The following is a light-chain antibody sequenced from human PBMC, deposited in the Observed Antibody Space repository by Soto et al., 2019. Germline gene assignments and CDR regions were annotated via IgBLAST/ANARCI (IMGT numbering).Light chain of an antibody. CDR1: SSNIGSNY. Sequence: QSVLTQPPSASGTPGQRVTISCSGSSSNIGSNYVYWYQQLPGTAPKLLIYRNNQRPSGVPDRFSGSKSGTSASLAISGLRSEDEADHCCAAWDDSLSCVVFGGGTKLTVL. CDR3: AAWDDSLSCVV. V-gene: IGLV1-47*01. CDR2: RNN. J-gene: IGLJ2*01.